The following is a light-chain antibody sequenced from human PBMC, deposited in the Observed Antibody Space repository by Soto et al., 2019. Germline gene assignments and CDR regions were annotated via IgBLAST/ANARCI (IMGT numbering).Light chain of an antibody. V-gene: IGLV4-69*01. CDR1: SGHSSYA. J-gene: IGLJ2*01. CDR3: QTWGSGIRVV. Sequence: QLVLTQSPSASASLGASVKFTCTLSSGHSSYAIAWHQQQPEKGPRYLMKLNSDGSHSKGDGIPDRFSGSSSGAERHLTISSLQSEDEADYYCQTWGSGIRVVFGGGTKLTVL. CDR2: LNSDGSH.